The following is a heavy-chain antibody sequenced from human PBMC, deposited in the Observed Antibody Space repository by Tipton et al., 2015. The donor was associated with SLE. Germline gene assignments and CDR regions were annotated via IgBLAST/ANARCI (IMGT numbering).Heavy chain of an antibody. CDR1: GSCISSYY. D-gene: IGHD3-10*01. CDR2: IYYSGST. J-gene: IGHJ3*02. Sequence: TLSLTCTVSGSCISSYYWSWIRQPPGKGLEWIGYIYYSGSTTYNPSLKSLVTISVDTSKNQFSLKLSSVTAADTAVYYCASETYYYGSGTRALDIWGQGTMVPVSS. V-gene: IGHV4-59*01. CDR3: ASETYYYGSGTRALDI.